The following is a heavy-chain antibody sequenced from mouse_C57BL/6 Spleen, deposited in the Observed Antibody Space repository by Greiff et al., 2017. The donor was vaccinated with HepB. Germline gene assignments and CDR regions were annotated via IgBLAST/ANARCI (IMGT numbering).Heavy chain of an antibody. CDR1: GYTFTEYT. D-gene: IGHD4-1*01. V-gene: IGHV1-62-2*01. CDR3: ARHEDHWDWFAY. CDR2: FYPGSGSI. Sequence: QVQLKESGAELVKPGASVKLSCKASGYTFTEYTIHWVKQRSGQGLEWIGWFYPGSGSIKYNEKFKDKATLTADKSSITVYMELSRLTSEDSAVYFCARHEDHWDWFAYWGQGTLVTVSA. J-gene: IGHJ3*01.